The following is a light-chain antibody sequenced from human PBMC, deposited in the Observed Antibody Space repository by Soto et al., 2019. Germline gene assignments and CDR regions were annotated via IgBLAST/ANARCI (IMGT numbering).Light chain of an antibody. CDR2: DNN. CDR1: SSNIGNDF. Sequence: QSVLTQPPSVSAAPGQKVTISCSGSSSNIGNDFVSWYQQLPGTAPKLLIYDNNKRPSGTPDRFSGSKSGTSATLDITGLQTGDEADYYCGTWDSSLSAVVLGGGTKLTVL. CDR3: GTWDSSLSAVV. V-gene: IGLV1-51*01. J-gene: IGLJ2*01.